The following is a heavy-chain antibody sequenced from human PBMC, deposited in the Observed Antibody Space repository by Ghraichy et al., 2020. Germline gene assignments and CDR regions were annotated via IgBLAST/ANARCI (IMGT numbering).Heavy chain of an antibody. V-gene: IGHV3-9*01. CDR3: AKDGGPGSSWYFDY. J-gene: IGHJ4*02. CDR2: ISWNSGSM. Sequence: GASLRLSCAASRFTFDDYAMHWVRQAPGKGLEWVSGISWNSGSMGYADSVKGRFTISRDNAKNSLYLQMNTLRAEDTALYYCAKDGGPGSSWYFDYWGQGTLVTVSS. CDR1: RFTFDDYA. D-gene: IGHD6-13*01.